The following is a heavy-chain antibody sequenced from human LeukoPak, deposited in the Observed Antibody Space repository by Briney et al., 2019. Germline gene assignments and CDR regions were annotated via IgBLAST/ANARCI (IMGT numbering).Heavy chain of an antibody. Sequence: TSETLSLSCTVSGGSISSYYWSWIRQPAGKGLEWIGRIYTSGSTNYNPSLKSRVTMSVDTSKNQFSLKLSSVTAADTAVYYCAREYYGSGSYYKSIWFDPWGQGTLVTVSS. J-gene: IGHJ5*02. CDR1: GGSISSYY. CDR3: AREYYGSGSYYKSIWFDP. CDR2: IYTSGST. V-gene: IGHV4-4*07. D-gene: IGHD3-10*01.